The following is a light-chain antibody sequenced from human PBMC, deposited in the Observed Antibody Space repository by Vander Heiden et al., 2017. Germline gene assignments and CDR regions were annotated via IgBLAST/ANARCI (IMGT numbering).Light chain of an antibody. V-gene: IGKV1-5*03. CDR2: EAS. CDR1: QSISPW. J-gene: IGKJ1*01. CDR3: RQYHTFST. Sequence: DIQMTQSPSTLSASVGDRVTITCRASQSISPWVAWYQQKPGKAPKLLIYEASTLEGGVPSRFSGSGSGTEFTLTISSLQPDDFATYYCRQYHTFSTFGRGTKVEVK.